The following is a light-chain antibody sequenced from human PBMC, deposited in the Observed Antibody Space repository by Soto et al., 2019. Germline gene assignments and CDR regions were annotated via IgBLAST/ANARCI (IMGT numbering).Light chain of an antibody. CDR2: DVA. CDR1: SSDVGFSNY. V-gene: IGLV2-11*01. CDR3: CSYVGGDTLI. J-gene: IGLJ1*01. Sequence: QSVVTQPCSVSLSPGQTVTISCTGTSSDVGFSNYISLYQQHPGEAPKLVIYDVAQRPSGVPDRLSGSRSGKTASLTISGLQADDEADYYCCSYVGGDTLIFGSGTKVTVL.